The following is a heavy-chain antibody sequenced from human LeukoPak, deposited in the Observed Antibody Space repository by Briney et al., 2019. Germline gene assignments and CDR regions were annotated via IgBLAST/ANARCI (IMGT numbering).Heavy chain of an antibody. CDR1: GYTFTGYY. CDR3: ARDSPSIAARLMWFDP. CDR2: INPNSGGT. Sequence: ASVQVSCKASGYTFTGYYMHWVRQAPGQGLEWMGWINPNSGGTNYAQKFQGRVTMTRDTSISTAYMELRSLRSDDTAVYYCARDSPSIAARLMWFDPWGQGTLVTVSS. V-gene: IGHV1-2*02. J-gene: IGHJ5*02. D-gene: IGHD6-6*01.